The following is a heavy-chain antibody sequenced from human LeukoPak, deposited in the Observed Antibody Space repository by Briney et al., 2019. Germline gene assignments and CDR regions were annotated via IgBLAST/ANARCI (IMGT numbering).Heavy chain of an antibody. CDR1: GYSISSGYY. CDR3: ARANRYDLYFDY. V-gene: IGHV4-38-2*02. J-gene: IGHJ4*02. Sequence: SETLSLTCTVSGYSISSGYYWGWLRQPPGKGLEWIGSIYHSGSTYYNPSLKSRVTISGDTSKNQISLKLSSVTAADTAVYYCARANRYDLYFDYWGQGTLVTVSS. D-gene: IGHD5-12*01. CDR2: IYHSGST.